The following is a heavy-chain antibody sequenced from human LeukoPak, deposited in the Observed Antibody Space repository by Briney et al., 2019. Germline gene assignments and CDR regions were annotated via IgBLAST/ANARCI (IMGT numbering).Heavy chain of an antibody. CDR3: ARGGSGWSDFDY. D-gene: IGHD6-19*01. V-gene: IGHV1-69*13. CDR1: GGTFSSYA. J-gene: IGHJ4*02. Sequence: SVKVSCKASGGTFSSYAISWVRQAPGQGLEWMGGIIPIFGTASYAQKFQGRVTITADESTSTAYMELSSLRSEDTAVCYCARGGSGWSDFDYWGQGTLVTVSS. CDR2: IIPIFGTA.